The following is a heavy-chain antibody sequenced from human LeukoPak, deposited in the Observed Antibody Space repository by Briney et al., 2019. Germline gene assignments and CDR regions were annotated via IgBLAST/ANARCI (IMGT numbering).Heavy chain of an antibody. CDR3: ARQISNPSNWFDP. Sequence: PSETLSLTCTVSGGSISSSSYYWGWIRQPPGKGLEWIGSIYYSGSTYYNPSLKSRVTISVDTSKNQFSLKLSSVTAADTAVYYCARQISNPSNWFDPWGQGTLVTVSS. J-gene: IGHJ5*02. CDR2: IYYSGST. V-gene: IGHV4-39*01. CDR1: GGSISSSSYY.